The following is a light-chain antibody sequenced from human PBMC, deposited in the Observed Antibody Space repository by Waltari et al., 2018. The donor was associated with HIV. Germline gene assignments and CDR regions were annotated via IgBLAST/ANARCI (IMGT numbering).Light chain of an antibody. CDR2: DNN. Sequence: QSALTQPPSVSGAPGQSVTISCSGRNSNIGAGFDVHWHQQVPGTAPRLLIYDNNNRPSGVPDRFSGSKSGTSASLAINGLQSEDEADYYCQSYDSRLSGSVVFGGGTKVTVL. V-gene: IGLV1-40*01. CDR3: QSYDSRLSGSVV. CDR1: NSNIGAGFD. J-gene: IGLJ2*01.